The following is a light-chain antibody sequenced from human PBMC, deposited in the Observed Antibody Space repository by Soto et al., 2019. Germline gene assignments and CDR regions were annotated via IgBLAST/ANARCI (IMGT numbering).Light chain of an antibody. CDR2: GAS. J-gene: IGKJ1*01. V-gene: IGKV3-20*01. CDR3: HRYDSQRP. Sequence: EIVLTQSPGTLSLSPGERATLSCRASQSVRSNFLAWYQQKPGQAPRLLTYGASNRATGIPDRFRDSGSGTDFTLTITRLAPEDFPVYYCHRYDSQRPYGQGTMV. CDR1: QSVRSNF.